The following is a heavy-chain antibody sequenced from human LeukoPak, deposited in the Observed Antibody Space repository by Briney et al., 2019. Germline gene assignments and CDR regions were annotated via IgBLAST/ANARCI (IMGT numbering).Heavy chain of an antibody. CDR1: GFTFSICG. J-gene: IGHJ4*02. V-gene: IGHV3-30*18. CDR3: AKDDEGGSYGP. CDR2: ISYDGSNK. D-gene: IGHD1-26*01. Sequence: PGRSLRLSCAASGFTFSICGMHWVRQAPGKRLEWVAVISYDGSNKYYADSVKGRFTISRDNSKNTLYLQMNSLRAEDTAVYYCAKDDEGGSYGPWGQGTLVTVSS.